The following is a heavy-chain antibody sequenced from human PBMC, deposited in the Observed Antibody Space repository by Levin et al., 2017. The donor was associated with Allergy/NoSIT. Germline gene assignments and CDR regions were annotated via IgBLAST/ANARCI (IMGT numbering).Heavy chain of an antibody. CDR3: FSVWFGELLYFDY. D-gene: IGHD3-10*01. CDR2: IYHSGST. Sequence: SETLSLTCAVSGGSISSSNWWSWVRQPPGKGLEWIGEIYHSGSTNYNPSLKSRVTISVDKSKNQFSLKLSSVTAADTAVYYCFSVWFGELLYFDYWGQGTLVTVSS. J-gene: IGHJ4*02. CDR1: GGSISSSNW. V-gene: IGHV4-4*02.